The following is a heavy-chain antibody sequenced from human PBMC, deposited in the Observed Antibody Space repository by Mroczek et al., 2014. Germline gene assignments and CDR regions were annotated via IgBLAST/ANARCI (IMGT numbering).Heavy chain of an antibody. Sequence: QVQLQESGPGLVKPSETLSLTCTVSGGSISSYYWSWIRQPPGKGLEWIGYIYYSGSTNYNPSLKSRVTISVDTSKNQFSLKLSSVTAADTAVYYCARATTVTTWGIDAFDIWGQGTMVTVSS. CDR1: GGSISSYY. CDR2: IYYSGST. V-gene: IGHV4-59*01. J-gene: IGHJ3*02. CDR3: ARATTVTTWGIDAFDI. D-gene: IGHD4-17*01.